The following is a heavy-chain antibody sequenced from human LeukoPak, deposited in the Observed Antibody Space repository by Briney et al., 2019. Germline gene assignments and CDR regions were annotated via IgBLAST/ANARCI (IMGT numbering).Heavy chain of an antibody. CDR2: IYYSRST. CDR1: GGSISSYY. J-gene: IGHJ4*02. D-gene: IGHD4-11*01. V-gene: IGHV4-59*12. Sequence: KSSETLSLTCTVSGGSISSYYWSWIRQPPGKGLEWIGYIYYSRSTNYNPSLKSRVTISGAPSKNQFSLKLSSGTAADTVVYYWAGGLPGGGYSNGSDYWGQGTLVTVSS. CDR3: AGGLPGGGYSNGSDY.